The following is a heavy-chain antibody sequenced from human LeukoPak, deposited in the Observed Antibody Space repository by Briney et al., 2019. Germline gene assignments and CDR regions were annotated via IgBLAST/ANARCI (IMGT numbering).Heavy chain of an antibody. CDR2: TYYRSKWYN. J-gene: IGHJ4*02. Sequence: SQTLSLTCAIPGGRVSSNSAAWNWIWQSPSRGLEWLGRTYYRSKWYNDYAVSVKSRITINPDTSKNQFSLQLNSVTPEDTAVYYCVRAYSSSWHYYFDYWGQGTLVTVSS. V-gene: IGHV6-1*01. CDR1: GGRVSSNSAA. CDR3: VRAYSSSWHYYFDY. D-gene: IGHD6-13*01.